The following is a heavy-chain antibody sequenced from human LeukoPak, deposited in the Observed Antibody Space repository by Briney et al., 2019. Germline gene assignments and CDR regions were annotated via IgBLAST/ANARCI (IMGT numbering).Heavy chain of an antibody. CDR2: IYNSGST. V-gene: IGHV4-59*01. J-gene: IGHJ4*02. CDR3: ARVGGAEVDY. CDR1: GGSISSYY. Sequence: SETLSLTCTVSGGSISSYYWSWIRQPPGKGLEWIGYIYNSGSTNYNPSLKSRVTISVDTSKNQFSLKLSSVTAADTAVYYCARVGGAEVDYWGQGTLVTVSS. D-gene: IGHD1-26*01.